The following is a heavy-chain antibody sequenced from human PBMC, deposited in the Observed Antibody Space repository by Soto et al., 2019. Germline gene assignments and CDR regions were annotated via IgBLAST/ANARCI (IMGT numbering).Heavy chain of an antibody. CDR1: GFTFSNVW. V-gene: IGHV3-15*07. D-gene: IGHD6-19*01. CDR3: TRLALKDSSGWYEFSE. CDR2: IKSKTDGGTT. Sequence: EVQLVESGGGLVKPGGSLRLSCAASGFTFSNVWMNWVRQAPGKGLEWVGRIKSKTDGGTTDYAAPVKGRFTISRDDSKNTLYLQMNSLKTEDTAVYYCTRLALKDSSGWYEFSEWGQGTLVTVSS. J-gene: IGHJ4*02.